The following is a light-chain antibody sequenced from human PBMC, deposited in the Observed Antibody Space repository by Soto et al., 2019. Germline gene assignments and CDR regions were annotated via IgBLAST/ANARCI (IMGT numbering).Light chain of an antibody. CDR3: QQYNSYPLT. V-gene: IGKV1-5*03. CDR1: QSISSW. J-gene: IGKJ1*01. Sequence: DLQMTQSPSTLSASVGDRVTITCRASQSISSWWAWYQQKPGKAPKILIYKASSLESGVPSRFSGSESGTEFTLTISSLQPDDFAPYYCQQYNSYPLTFGQGTKVEIK. CDR2: KAS.